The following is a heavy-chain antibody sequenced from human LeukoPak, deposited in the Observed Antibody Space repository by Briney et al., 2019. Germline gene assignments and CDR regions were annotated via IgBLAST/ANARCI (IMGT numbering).Heavy chain of an antibody. Sequence: SETLSLTCVVSGGSFSGYYLTWIRQAPGKGLEWIGDINHSGGTSYNPSLESRASVSLDTSKNQFSLYLTSVTAADTAVYYCARKAIAAAGANWFDPWGQGTLVTVSS. J-gene: IGHJ5*02. CDR1: GGSFSGYY. D-gene: IGHD6-13*01. CDR3: ARKAIAAAGANWFDP. CDR2: INHSGGT. V-gene: IGHV4-34*01.